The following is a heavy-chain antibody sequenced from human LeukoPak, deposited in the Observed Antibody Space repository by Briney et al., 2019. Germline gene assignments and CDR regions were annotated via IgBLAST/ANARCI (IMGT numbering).Heavy chain of an antibody. CDR1: GFTFSSNS. V-gene: IGHV3-48*01. CDR3: ERGPGSGRNYFVY. J-gene: IGHJ4*02. D-gene: IGHD6-19*01. CDR2: ISSRSSTI. Sequence: PGGSLRLSCAASGFTFSSNSMNWVRQGPGKGLEWVSYISSRSSTIYYADSVKGRFTISRDNATNSLYLQMNSLRAEDTAVYYCERGPGSGRNYFVYWGQGTVVTVSS.